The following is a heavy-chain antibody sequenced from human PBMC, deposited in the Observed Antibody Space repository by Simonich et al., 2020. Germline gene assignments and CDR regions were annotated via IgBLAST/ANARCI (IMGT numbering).Heavy chain of an antibody. Sequence: QVQLVQSVAEVQKPGDSVKVSCKASGYTFTGYDMHWVRQAPGQGLEWMGWINTNRGGTNYAQKFQGRVTMTRDTSISTAYMELSRLRSDDTAVYYCARGPSLPDWGQGTLVTVSS. CDR1: GYTFTGYD. J-gene: IGHJ4*02. V-gene: IGHV1-2*02. CDR3: ARGPSLPD. CDR2: INTNRGGT.